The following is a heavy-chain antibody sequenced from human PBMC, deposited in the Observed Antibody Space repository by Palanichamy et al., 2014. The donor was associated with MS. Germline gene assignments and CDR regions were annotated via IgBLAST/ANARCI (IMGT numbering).Heavy chain of an antibody. V-gene: IGHV3-74*01. CDR1: GFTFSSYW. J-gene: IGHJ3*02. CDR2: INSDGSST. Sequence: EVRLVESGGGLVQPGGSLRLSCAASGFTFSSYWMHWVRQAPGKGPVWVSRINSDGSSTSYADSVKGRFTISRDNAKNTLYLQMNSLRAEDTAVYYCARLSGYDAFDIWGQGTMVTVSS. D-gene: IGHD3-22*01. CDR3: ARLSGYDAFDI.